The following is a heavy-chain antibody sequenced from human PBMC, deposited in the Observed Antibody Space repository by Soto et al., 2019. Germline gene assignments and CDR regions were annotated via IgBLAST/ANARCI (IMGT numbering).Heavy chain of an antibody. CDR3: AKDQAAADLAYYYYGMDV. V-gene: IGHV3-23*01. CDR2: ISGSGGST. J-gene: IGHJ6*02. CDR1: GFTFSSYA. D-gene: IGHD2-2*01. Sequence: GGSLRLSCAASGFTFSSYAMSWVRQAPGKGLEWVSAISGSGGSTYYADSVKGRFTISRDNSKNTLYLQMNSLRAEDTAVYYCAKDQAAADLAYYYYGMDVWGQGTTVTVSS.